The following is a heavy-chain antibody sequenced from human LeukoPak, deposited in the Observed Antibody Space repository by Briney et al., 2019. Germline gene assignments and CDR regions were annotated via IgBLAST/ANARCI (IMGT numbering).Heavy chain of an antibody. CDR2: ISAYNGNT. V-gene: IGHV1-18*01. J-gene: IGHJ4*02. D-gene: IGHD3-10*01. CDR3: ARVGMVRGVIITSGHFDY. CDR1: GYTFTSYG. Sequence: ASVKVSCKASGYTFTSYGVSWVRQALGQGREWMGWISAYNGNTNYAQKLQGRVTMTTDTSTSTAYMELRSLRSDDAAVYYCARVGMVRGVIITSGHFDYWGQGTLVTVSS.